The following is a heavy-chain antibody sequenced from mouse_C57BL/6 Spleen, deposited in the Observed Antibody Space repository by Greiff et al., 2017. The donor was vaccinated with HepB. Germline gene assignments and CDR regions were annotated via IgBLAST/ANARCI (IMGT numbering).Heavy chain of an antibody. V-gene: IGHV14-4*01. CDR2: IDPENGDT. Sequence: EVKLEESGAELVRPGASVKLSCTASGFNIKDDYMHWVKQRPEQGLEWIGWIDPENGDTEYASKFQGKATITADTSSNTAYLQLSSLTSEDTAVYYCTTIDSYFDYWGQGTTLTVSS. CDR3: TTIDSYFDY. CDR1: GFNIKDDY. J-gene: IGHJ2*01.